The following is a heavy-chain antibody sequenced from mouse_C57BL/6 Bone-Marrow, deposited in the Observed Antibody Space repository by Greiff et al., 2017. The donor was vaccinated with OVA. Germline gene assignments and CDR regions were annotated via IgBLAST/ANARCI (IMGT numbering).Heavy chain of an antibody. CDR1: GYTFTDYY. D-gene: IGHD1-1*01. CDR2: INPNNGGT. V-gene: IGHV1-26*01. CDR3: ARRDYYGSSYRDY. J-gene: IGHJ2*01. Sequence: VQLQQSGPELVKPGASVKISCKASGYTFTDYYMNWVKQSHGKSLEWIGDINPNNGGTSYNQKFKGKATLTVDKSSSTAYMELRSLTSEDSAVYYCARRDYYGSSYRDYWGQGTTLTVSS.